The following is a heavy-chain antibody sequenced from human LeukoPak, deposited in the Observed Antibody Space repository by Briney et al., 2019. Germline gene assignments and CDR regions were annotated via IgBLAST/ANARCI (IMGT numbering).Heavy chain of an antibody. CDR3: ARMTNLSIAAAGTFDY. CDR2: IYPGDSDT. J-gene: IGHJ4*02. CDR1: GYSFTSYW. D-gene: IGHD6-13*01. V-gene: IGHV5-51*01. Sequence: GESLKISCKGSGYSFTSYWIGWVRQMPGKGLEWMGIIYPGDSDTRYSPSFQGQVTISADKSISTAYLQRSSLKASDTAMYYCARMTNLSIAAAGTFDYWGQGTLVTVSS.